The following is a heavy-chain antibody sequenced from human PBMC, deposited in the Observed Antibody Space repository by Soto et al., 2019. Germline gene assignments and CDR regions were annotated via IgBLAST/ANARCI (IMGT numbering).Heavy chain of an antibody. J-gene: IGHJ5*02. D-gene: IGHD2-15*01. CDR1: GYTFSDYY. CDR3: ATGYCSGGSCYWFDP. V-gene: IGHV1-2*02. Sequence: ASVKVSCKASGYTFSDYYIHWVRQAPGQGLEWMGWINPNSGGTKYAQKFQGRVTMTEDTSTDTAYMELRSLRSEDTAVYYCATGYCSGGSCYWFDPWGQGTLVTVSS. CDR2: INPNSGGT.